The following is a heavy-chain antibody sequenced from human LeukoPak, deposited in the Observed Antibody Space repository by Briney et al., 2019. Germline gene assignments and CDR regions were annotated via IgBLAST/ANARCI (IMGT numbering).Heavy chain of an antibody. CDR3: ARGRNIEMTTMSGGSDY. Sequence: ASVKVSCKASGYTFTDYYMRWVRQAPGQGLEWMGWLNPNSGDTNYAQKFQGRVSMTRDTSISTAYVDLSDLRPDDTAVYYCARGRNIEMTTMSGGSDYWGQGTLVTVSS. V-gene: IGHV1-2*02. CDR2: LNPNSGDT. D-gene: IGHD5-24*01. J-gene: IGHJ4*02. CDR1: GYTFTDYY.